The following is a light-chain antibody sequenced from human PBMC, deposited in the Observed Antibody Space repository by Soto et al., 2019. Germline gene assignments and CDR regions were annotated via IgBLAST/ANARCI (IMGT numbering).Light chain of an antibody. CDR1: SSDVGGYNY. CDR3: CSYAGSYTYV. V-gene: IGLV2-11*01. Sequence: QSALTQPRSVSGSPGQSVTISCTGTSSDVGGYNYVSWYQQHPGKAPKLMIYDVSQRPSGVPDRFSGSKSGNTASLTISGLQAEDEADYYRCSYAGSYTYVFGTGTKVTVL. CDR2: DVS. J-gene: IGLJ1*01.